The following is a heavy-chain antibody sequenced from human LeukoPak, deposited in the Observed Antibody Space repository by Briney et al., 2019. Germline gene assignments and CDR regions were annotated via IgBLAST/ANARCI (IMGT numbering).Heavy chain of an antibody. J-gene: IGHJ4*02. CDR3: AKGDRITMIVVVIQSFDY. Sequence: PGGSLRLSCAASGFTFSSYATSWVRQAPGKGLEWVSAISGSGGSTYYADSVKGRFTISRDNSKNTLYLQMNSLRAEDTAVYYCAKGDRITMIVVVIQSFDYWGQGTLVTVSS. CDR1: GFTFSSYA. D-gene: IGHD3-22*01. CDR2: ISGSGGST. V-gene: IGHV3-23*01.